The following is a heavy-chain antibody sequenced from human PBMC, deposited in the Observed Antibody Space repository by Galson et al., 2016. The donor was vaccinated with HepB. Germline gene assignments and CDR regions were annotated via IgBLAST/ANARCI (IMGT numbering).Heavy chain of an antibody. V-gene: IGHV3-33*01. CDR1: GFTFNSYG. Sequence: SLRLSCAASGFTFNSYGMHWVRQAPGKGLDWVALVWYDGINKFYIDSVKGRFTISRDNSKNTLYLQMNNLGAEDTAVYYCASVEVSSTALFDSWGQGTLVTVSS. CDR3: ASVEVSSTALFDS. J-gene: IGHJ4*02. CDR2: VWYDGINK. D-gene: IGHD4-11*01.